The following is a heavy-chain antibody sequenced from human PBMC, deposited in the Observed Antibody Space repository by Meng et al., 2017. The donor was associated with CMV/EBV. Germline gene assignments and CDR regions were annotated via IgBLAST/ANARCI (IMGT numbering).Heavy chain of an antibody. J-gene: IGHJ6*02. V-gene: IGHV3-53*01. Sequence: GGSLRLSCAASGFTVSSNYMSWVRQAPGKGLEWGSVIYSGGRTYYADYVKGRFTISRDNSKNTLYLQMNSLRAENTAVYYCARVATVRFLEVSGMDVWGQGTTVTVSS. CDR3: ARVATVRFLEVSGMDV. CDR2: IYSGGRT. D-gene: IGHD3-3*01. CDR1: GFTVSSNY.